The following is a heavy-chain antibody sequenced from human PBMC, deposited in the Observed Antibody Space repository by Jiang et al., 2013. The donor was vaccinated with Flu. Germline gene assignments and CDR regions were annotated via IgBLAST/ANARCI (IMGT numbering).Heavy chain of an antibody. J-gene: IGHJ4*02. V-gene: IGHV1-18*01. CDR2: ISTSNGKT. CDR1: GYSFINYS. CDR3: ARGAFDY. Sequence: AEVKKPGASVKVSCKASGYSFINYSFMWVRQAPGQGLEWMGWISTSNGKTDYAQNFQGRVTMTTDTSTNTAYMELKSLRSDDTAIYYCARGAFDYWGQGTRVTVSS.